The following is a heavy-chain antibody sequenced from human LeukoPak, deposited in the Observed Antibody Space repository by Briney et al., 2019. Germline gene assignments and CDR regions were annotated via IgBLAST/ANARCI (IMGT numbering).Heavy chain of an antibody. CDR2: IYYSGST. CDR1: GGSISSSSYY. Sequence: SETLSLTCTVSGGSISSSSYYWGWIRQPPGKGLEWIGSIYYSGSTYYNPSLKSRVTISVDTSKNQFSLKLSSVTAADTAVYYCARDPKFHSYGYGYWGQGTLVTVSS. CDR3: ARDPKFHSYGYGY. D-gene: IGHD5-18*01. V-gene: IGHV4-39*07. J-gene: IGHJ4*02.